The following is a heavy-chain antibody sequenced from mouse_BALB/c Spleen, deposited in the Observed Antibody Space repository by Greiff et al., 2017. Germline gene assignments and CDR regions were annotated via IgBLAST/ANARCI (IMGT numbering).Heavy chain of an antibody. J-gene: IGHJ3*01. Sequence: QVHVKQSGAELVRPGTSVKVSCKASGYAFTNYLIEWVKQRPGQGLEWIGVINPGSGGTNYNEKFKGKATLTADKSSSTAYMQLSSLTSDDSAVYFCARPTGTPAWFAYWGQGTLVTVSA. CDR2: INPGSGGT. V-gene: IGHV1-54*01. D-gene: IGHD4-1*02. CDR1: GYAFTNYL. CDR3: ARPTGTPAWFAY.